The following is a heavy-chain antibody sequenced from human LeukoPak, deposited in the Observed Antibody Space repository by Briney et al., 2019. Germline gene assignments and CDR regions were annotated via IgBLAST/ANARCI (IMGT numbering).Heavy chain of an antibody. J-gene: IGHJ4*02. Sequence: GGSLRLSCVASGFSFSSSGMHWVRQAPGKGLEYVSAISSNGGGTYGTYYANSVKGRFTVSRDNSKNTLYLQMGSLRVEDMAVYYRARAYGNSDDYWGQGTLVTVSS. CDR2: ISSNGGGTYGT. CDR3: ARAYGNSDDY. V-gene: IGHV3-64*01. CDR1: GFSFSSSG. D-gene: IGHD4-23*01.